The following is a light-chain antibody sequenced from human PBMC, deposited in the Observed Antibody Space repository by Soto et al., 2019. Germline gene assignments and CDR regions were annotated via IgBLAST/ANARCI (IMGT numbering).Light chain of an antibody. CDR3: QQRSYPIT. CDR1: QSVSSN. J-gene: IGKJ5*01. Sequence: ETVMTQSPATLSVSPGERATLSCRASQSVSSNLAWYQQKPGQPPRLLIYDASHRATGIPVRFSGSGSDSDFTLTISSLEPEDFAVYYCQQRSYPITFGQGTRLEI. CDR2: DAS. V-gene: IGKV3-11*01.